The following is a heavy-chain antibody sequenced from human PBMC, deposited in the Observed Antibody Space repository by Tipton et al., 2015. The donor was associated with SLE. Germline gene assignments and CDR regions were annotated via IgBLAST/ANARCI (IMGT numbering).Heavy chain of an antibody. CDR2: ISGDGTSI. V-gene: IGHV3-74*01. D-gene: IGHD3-3*01. J-gene: IGHJ4*02. Sequence: SLRLSCAASGFTFSRYWMHWVRQVPGKGLVWVSRISGDGTSIRYADSVKGRFTISRDNSKNTLYLQMNSLRAEDTAVYYCASSLLTVFAGFDYWGQGTLVTVSS. CDR3: ASSLLTVFAGFDY. CDR1: GFTFSRYW.